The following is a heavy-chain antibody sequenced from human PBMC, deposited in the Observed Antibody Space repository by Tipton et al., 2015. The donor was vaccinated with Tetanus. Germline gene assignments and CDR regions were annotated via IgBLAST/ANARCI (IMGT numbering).Heavy chain of an antibody. CDR3: ARGITDGYNRRLDY. CDR1: GASLRGGGYH. V-gene: IGHV4-61*08. Sequence: TLSLTCTVSGASLRGGGYHWSWIRQPPGKGLEWLGHISNGNPDYAPSLKSRLTLSVDMSRNELSLELRSVTAADTGVYYCARGITDGYNRRLDYWGQGTLVAVSP. J-gene: IGHJ4*02. D-gene: IGHD5-24*01. CDR2: ISNGNP.